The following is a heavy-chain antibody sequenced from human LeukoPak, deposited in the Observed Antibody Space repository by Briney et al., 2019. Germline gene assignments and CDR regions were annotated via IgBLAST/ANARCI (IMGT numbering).Heavy chain of an antibody. V-gene: IGHV1-8*01. CDR1: GYTFTSYD. J-gene: IGHJ5*02. CDR3: ARDPLEFTVRFLEWLAPHNWFDP. CDR2: MNPNSGNT. Sequence: GASVKVSCKASGYTFTSYDINWVRQATGQGLEWMGWMNPNSGNTGYAQKFQGRVTMTRNTSISTAYMELSSLRSEDTAVYYCARDPLEFTVRFLEWLAPHNWFDPWGQGTLVTVSS. D-gene: IGHD3-3*01.